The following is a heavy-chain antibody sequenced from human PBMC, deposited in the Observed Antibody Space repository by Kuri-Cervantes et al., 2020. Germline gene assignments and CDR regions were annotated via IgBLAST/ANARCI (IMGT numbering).Heavy chain of an antibody. V-gene: IGHV3-33*08. CDR1: GFTFSSYS. J-gene: IGHJ4*02. CDR2: IWYDGSNK. Sequence: GESLKISCAASGFTFSSYSMNWVRQAPGKGLEWVAVIWYDGSNKYYADSVKGRFTISRDNSMNTLYLQMNSLRAEDSAVYYCAREPSGSNAGAADYWGQGTLVTVSS. D-gene: IGHD4-23*01. CDR3: AREPSGSNAGAADY.